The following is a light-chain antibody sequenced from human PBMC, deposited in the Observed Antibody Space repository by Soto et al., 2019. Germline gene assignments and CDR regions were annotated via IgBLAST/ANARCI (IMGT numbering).Light chain of an antibody. J-gene: IGLJ2*01. CDR2: SDN. V-gene: IGLV1-44*01. CDR3: AAWEDSLRGRV. CDR1: SSNIGSNP. Sequence: QPVLTQPPSASGTPGQRVTISCSGSSSNIGSNPVSWYQQLPGTAPKSLIYSDNQRPSGVPDRISGSRTGTSASLAISGRQSEDDAEYYCAAWEDSLRGRVFGGGTKLTVL.